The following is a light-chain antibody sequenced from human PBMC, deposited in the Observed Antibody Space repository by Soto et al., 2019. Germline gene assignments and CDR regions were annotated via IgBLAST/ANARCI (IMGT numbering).Light chain of an antibody. CDR1: SSDVGDYNY. Sequence: QSVLTQPASVSGSPGQSIMISCTGTSSDVGDYNYVSWYQHHPGKAPKLMIYEVTNRPSGVSNRFSGSKSGNTASLTISGLQAEDEADYYCSSYTSSSPWVFGGGTKLTVL. V-gene: IGLV2-14*01. J-gene: IGLJ3*02. CDR3: SSYTSSSPWV. CDR2: EVT.